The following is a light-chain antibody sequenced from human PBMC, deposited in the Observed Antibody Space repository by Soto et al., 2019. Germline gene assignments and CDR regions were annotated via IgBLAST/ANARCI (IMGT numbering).Light chain of an antibody. Sequence: QSVLTQPPSVSGAPGQRVTISCTGSSSNIGAGYDVHWYQQLPGTAPKLLIYGNSNQPSGVPDRFSGSKSGTSASLAITGLQAEDEADYYCQSYDSSLSGVVFGGGTQLPS. J-gene: IGLJ2*01. CDR3: QSYDSSLSGVV. V-gene: IGLV1-40*01. CDR2: GNS. CDR1: SSNIGAGYD.